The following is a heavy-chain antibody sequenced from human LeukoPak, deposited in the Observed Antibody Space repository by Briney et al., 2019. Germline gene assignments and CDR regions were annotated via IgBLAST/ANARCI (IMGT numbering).Heavy chain of an antibody. CDR3: AKRGTWYFDY. V-gene: IGHV3-48*01. J-gene: IGHJ4*02. CDR1: GFTFSTFS. Sequence: WGSLRLSCAASGFTFSTFSMNWVRQAPGKGLEWVSYISSNSYNIYHADSVKGRFTISRDNAENSLYLQMNSLRAEDTAVYYCAKRGTWYFDYWGQGTLVTVSS. D-gene: IGHD1-1*01. CDR2: ISSNSYNI.